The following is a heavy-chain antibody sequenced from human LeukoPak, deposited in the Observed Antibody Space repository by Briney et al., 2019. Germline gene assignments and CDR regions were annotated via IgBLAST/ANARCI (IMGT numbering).Heavy chain of an antibody. D-gene: IGHD4-11*01. V-gene: IGHV3-7*01. CDR3: ARSKIDY. CDR2: INEDGSEK. J-gene: IGHJ4*02. CDR1: GFTFSSYE. Sequence: PGGSLRLSCAASGFTFSSYEMNWVRQAPGKGLGWVANINEDGSEKYYADSVEGRFTISRDNAKNSLDLQMSSLRADDTALYYCARSKIDYWGQGTLVTVSS.